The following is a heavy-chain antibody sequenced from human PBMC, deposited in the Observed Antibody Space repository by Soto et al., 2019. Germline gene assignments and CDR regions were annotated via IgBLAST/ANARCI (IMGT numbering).Heavy chain of an antibody. CDR3: AKDQVSQGFYAGAFDI. V-gene: IGHV3-23*01. D-gene: IGHD3-16*01. J-gene: IGHJ3*02. CDR1: GFTFSSYA. CDR2: ISGSGGST. Sequence: GGSLRLSCAASGFTFSSYAMSWVRQAPGKGLEWVSAISGSGGSTYYADSVKGRFTISRDNSKNTLYLQMNSLRAEDTAVYYCAKDQVSQGFYAGAFDIWGQGTMVTVSS.